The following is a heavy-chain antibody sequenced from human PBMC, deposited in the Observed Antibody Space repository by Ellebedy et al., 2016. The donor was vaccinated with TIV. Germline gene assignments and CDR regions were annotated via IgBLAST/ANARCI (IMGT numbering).Heavy chain of an antibody. CDR2: INTNTGNP. CDR3: ALDSGSSHFDY. D-gene: IGHD1-26*01. CDR1: GYTFSSYA. Sequence: AASVKVSCKASGYTFSSYAMNWVRQAPGQGLEWMGWINTNTGNPTYAQGFTGRFVFSLETSVSTAYLQISSLKAEDTAVYYCALDSGSSHFDYWGQGTLVTVSS. V-gene: IGHV7-4-1*02. J-gene: IGHJ4*02.